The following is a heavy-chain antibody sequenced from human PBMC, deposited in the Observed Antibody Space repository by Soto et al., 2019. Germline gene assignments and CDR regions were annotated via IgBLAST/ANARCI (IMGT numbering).Heavy chain of an antibody. CDR1: GGSFSGYY. D-gene: IGHD2-2*01. J-gene: IGHJ5*02. CDR2: INHSGST. V-gene: IGHV4-34*01. CDR3: ARGRIVVVPAARHNWFDP. Sequence: ASETLSLTCAVYGGSFSGYYWSWIRQPPGKGLEWIGEINHSGSTKYNPSLKSRVTISVDTSKNQFSLKLSSVTAADTAVYYCARGRIVVVPAARHNWFDPWGQGTLVTVSS.